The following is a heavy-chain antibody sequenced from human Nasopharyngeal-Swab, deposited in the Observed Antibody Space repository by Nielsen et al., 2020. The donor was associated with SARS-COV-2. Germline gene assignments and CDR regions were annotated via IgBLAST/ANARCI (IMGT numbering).Heavy chain of an antibody. CDR1: GYTFTSYY. CDR3: ARVPPVGGDYTDGDHWFDP. CDR2: INPSGGST. D-gene: IGHD4-17*01. Sequence: ASVKVSCKASGYTFTSYYMHWVRQAPGQGLEWMGIINPSGGSTSYAQKFQGRVTMTRDTSTSTVYMELSSLRSEDTAVYYCARVPPVGGDYTDGDHWFDPWGQGTLVTVSS. V-gene: IGHV1-46*01. J-gene: IGHJ5*02.